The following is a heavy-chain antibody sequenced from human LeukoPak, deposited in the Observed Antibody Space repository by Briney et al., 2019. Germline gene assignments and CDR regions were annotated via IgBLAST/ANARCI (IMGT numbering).Heavy chain of an antibody. CDR1: GFPLSTYA. CDR3: ARASIVAARYYFYGMDV. D-gene: IGHD5-12*01. V-gene: IGHV1-3*01. Sequence: ASVKVSCKASGFPLSTYAIHWVRQAPGQSLGWVGWINAGNGKTEYAQKLHDRVTITRDTSASTADMELSSLRSEDTAVYYCARASIVAARYYFYGMDVWGKGTTVIVSS. J-gene: IGHJ6*04. CDR2: INAGNGKT.